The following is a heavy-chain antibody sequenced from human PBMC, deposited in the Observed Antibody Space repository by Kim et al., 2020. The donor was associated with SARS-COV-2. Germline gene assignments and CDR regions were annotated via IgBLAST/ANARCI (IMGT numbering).Heavy chain of an antibody. J-gene: IGHJ4*02. V-gene: IGHV4-39*01. CDR2: IYYSGST. Sequence: SETLSLTCTVSGGSISSSSYYWGWIHQPPGKGLEWIGSIYYSGSTYYNPSLKSRVTISVDTSKNQFSLKLSSVTAADTAVYYCANIFTMIVVVTSPPFQYFDYWGQGTLVTVSS. CDR3: ANIFTMIVVVTSPPFQYFDY. D-gene: IGHD3-22*01. CDR1: GGSISSSSYY.